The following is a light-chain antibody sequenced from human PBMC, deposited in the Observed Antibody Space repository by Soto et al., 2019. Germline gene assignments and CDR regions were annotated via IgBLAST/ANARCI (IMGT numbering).Light chain of an antibody. CDR3: QHYNSAPRA. J-gene: IGKJ1*01. CDR1: QGISNY. Sequence: DIQMTQSPSSLSASVGDRVTITCRASQGISNYLAWYQQKPGKVPKLLIYAASTLQSGVPSRFSGSGSRPDFTLTISSLQPEDVATYYFQHYNSAPRAFGQGTKVEIK. V-gene: IGKV1-27*01. CDR2: AAS.